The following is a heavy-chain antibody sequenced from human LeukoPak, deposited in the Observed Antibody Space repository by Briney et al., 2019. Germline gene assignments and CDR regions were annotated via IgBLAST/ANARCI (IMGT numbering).Heavy chain of an antibody. J-gene: IGHJ4*02. D-gene: IGHD3-10*01. V-gene: IGHV3-30*01. CDR1: GFTFSSYA. CDR3: ARDLSRTMVRGAPFDY. CDR2: ISYDGSNK. Sequence: PGGSLRLSCAASGFTFSSYAMHWVRQAPGKGLEWVAVISYDGSNKYYADSVKGRFTISRDNSKNTLYLQMNSLRAEVTAVYYCARDLSRTMVRGAPFDYWGQGTLVTVSS.